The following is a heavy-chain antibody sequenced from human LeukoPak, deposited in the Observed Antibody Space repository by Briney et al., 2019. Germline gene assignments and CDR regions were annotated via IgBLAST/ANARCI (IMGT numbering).Heavy chain of an antibody. CDR3: AKKMDYYDSSGYPYYFDY. D-gene: IGHD3-22*01. V-gene: IGHV3-23*01. Sequence: GGSLRLSCAASGFTLSSYAMSWVRQAPGKGLEWVSAISGSGGSTYYADSVKGRFTISRDNSKNTLYLQMNSLRAEDTAVYYCAKKMDYYDSSGYPYYFDYWGQGTLATVSS. J-gene: IGHJ4*02. CDR1: GFTLSSYA. CDR2: ISGSGGST.